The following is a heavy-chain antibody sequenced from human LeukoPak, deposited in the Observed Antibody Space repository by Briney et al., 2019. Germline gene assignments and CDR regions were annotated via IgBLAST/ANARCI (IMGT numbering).Heavy chain of an antibody. Sequence: PGGFLRLSCAASGFTFDNYAMNWVRQAPGKGLEWVSLISWDGGSTYYADSVKGRFTISRDNSKNSLYLQMNSLRAEDTALYYCAKDGGLYSGSYYIDYWGQGTLVTVSS. V-gene: IGHV3-43D*04. J-gene: IGHJ4*02. CDR3: AKDGGLYSGSYYIDY. CDR1: GFTFDNYA. CDR2: ISWDGGST. D-gene: IGHD1-26*01.